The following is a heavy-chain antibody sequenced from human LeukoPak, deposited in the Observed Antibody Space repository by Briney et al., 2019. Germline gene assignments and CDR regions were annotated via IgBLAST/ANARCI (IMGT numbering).Heavy chain of an antibody. D-gene: IGHD1-26*01. CDR1: GFAFNTYV. CDR2: ISGSGGST. J-gene: IGHJ4*02. V-gene: IGHV3-23*01. CDR3: AKKWGVGTTTLDYFDY. Sequence: GGSLRLSCVASGFAFNTYVMSWVRQAPGKGLEWVSGISGSGGSTYYADSVKGRFTISRDNSKNTLYLQMNSLTDEDTAVYYCAKKWGVGTTTLDYFDYWGQGTLVTVSS.